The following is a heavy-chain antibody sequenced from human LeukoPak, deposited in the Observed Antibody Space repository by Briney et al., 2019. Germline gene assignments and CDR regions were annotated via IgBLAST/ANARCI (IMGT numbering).Heavy chain of an antibody. CDR3: ARVRLNILTGSYYFDY. CDR1: GGTFSSYA. Sequence: GASVKVSCKASGGTFSSYAISWVRQAPGQGLEWMGRIIPILGIANYAQKFQGRVTITADKSTSTAYMELSSLRSEDTAVYYCARVRLNILTGSYYFDYWGQGTLVTVSS. D-gene: IGHD3-9*01. CDR2: IIPILGIA. J-gene: IGHJ4*02. V-gene: IGHV1-69*04.